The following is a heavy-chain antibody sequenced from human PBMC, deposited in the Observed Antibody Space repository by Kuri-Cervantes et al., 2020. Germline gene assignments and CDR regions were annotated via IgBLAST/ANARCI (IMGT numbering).Heavy chain of an antibody. J-gene: IGHJ4*02. V-gene: IGHV3-9*01. CDR2: ISWNSGSI. CDR1: GFTFDDHA. Sequence: SLKISCAASGFTFDDHAMHWVRQAPGKGLEWVSGISWNSGSIGYADSVKGRFTISRDNSKNTLYLQMNSLRAEDTAVYYCARGPRSGRHQYFDYWGQGTLVTVSS. CDR3: ARGPRSGRHQYFDY. D-gene: IGHD2-15*01.